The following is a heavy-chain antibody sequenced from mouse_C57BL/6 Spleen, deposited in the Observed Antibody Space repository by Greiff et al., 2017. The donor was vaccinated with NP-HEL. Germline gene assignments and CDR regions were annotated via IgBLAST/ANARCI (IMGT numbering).Heavy chain of an antibody. Sequence: EVKLVESGAELVKPGASVKLSCTASGFNIKDYYMHWVKQRTEQGLEWIGRIDPEDGETKYAPKFQGKATITADTSSNTAYLQLSSLTSEDTAVYYCASSTMITTQGFAYWGQGTLVTVSA. CDR3: ASSTMITTQGFAY. V-gene: IGHV14-2*01. D-gene: IGHD2-4*01. CDR2: IDPEDGET. J-gene: IGHJ3*01. CDR1: GFNIKDYY.